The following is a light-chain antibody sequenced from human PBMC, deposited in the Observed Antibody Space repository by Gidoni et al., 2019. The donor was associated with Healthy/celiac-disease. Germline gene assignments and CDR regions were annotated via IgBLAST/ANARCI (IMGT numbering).Light chain of an antibody. J-gene: IGKJ2*01. Sequence: IVMTQSPATLSVSPGERATLSCRASQSVSSNLAWYQQKPGQAPRLLIYGASTRATGIPARFSGSGSGTEFTLTISSLQSEDFAVYYCQQYNNWPPPYTFXQXTKLEIK. CDR2: GAS. CDR3: QQYNNWPPPYT. V-gene: IGKV3-15*01. CDR1: QSVSSN.